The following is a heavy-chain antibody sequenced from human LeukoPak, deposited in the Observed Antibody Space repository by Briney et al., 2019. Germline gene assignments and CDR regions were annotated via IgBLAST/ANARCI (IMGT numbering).Heavy chain of an antibody. J-gene: IGHJ5*02. CDR2: INPNSGGT. CDR1: GYTFTGYY. Sequence: ASVKVSCKASGYTFTGYYMHWVRQAPGQGLEWMGWINPNSGGTNYAQKFQGRVTMTRDTSISTAYMELSRLRSDDTAVYYCAREGSGYDHTNGNWFDPWGQGTLVTVSS. D-gene: IGHD5-12*01. CDR3: AREGSGYDHTNGNWFDP. V-gene: IGHV1-2*02.